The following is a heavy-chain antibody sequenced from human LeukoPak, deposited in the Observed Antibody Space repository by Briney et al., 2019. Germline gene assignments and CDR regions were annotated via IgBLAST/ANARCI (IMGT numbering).Heavy chain of an antibody. Sequence: GGSLRLSCAASGFTFNNYAMSWVRQAPGKGLEWVSAISGSGGSTYYADSVRGRFTISRDNSKNTLSLEMNSLRAEDTAVYCCAKDQHSSGWYVADYWGQGTLVTVSS. D-gene: IGHD6-19*01. J-gene: IGHJ4*02. CDR3: AKDQHSSGWYVADY. CDR2: ISGSGGST. V-gene: IGHV3-23*01. CDR1: GFTFNNYA.